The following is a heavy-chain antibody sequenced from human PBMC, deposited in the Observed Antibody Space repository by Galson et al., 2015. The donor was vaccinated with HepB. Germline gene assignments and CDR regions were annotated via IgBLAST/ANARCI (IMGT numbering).Heavy chain of an antibody. CDR2: ISSSSSTI. D-gene: IGHD3-22*01. J-gene: IGHJ2*01. CDR1: GFTFSSYS. Sequence: SLRLSCAASGFTFSSYSMNWVRQAPGKGLEWVSYISSSSSTIYYADSVKGRFTISRDNAKNSLYLQMNSLRAEDTAVYYCARQPTMIVVVSYWYFDLWGRGTLVTVSS. V-gene: IGHV3-48*01. CDR3: ARQPTMIVVVSYWYFDL.